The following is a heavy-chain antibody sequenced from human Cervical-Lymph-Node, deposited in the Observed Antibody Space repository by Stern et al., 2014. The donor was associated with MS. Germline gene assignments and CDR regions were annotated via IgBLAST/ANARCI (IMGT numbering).Heavy chain of an antibody. J-gene: IGHJ5*02. CDR1: GFTFSSYS. CDR3: ARGAYYYYDSSGSYRFDP. Sequence: EVQLVESGGGLVKPGGSLRLSCAASGFTFSSYSMNWVRQAPGKGLEWVSSISSSSSYIYYADSVKGRFTISRDNAKNSLYLQMNSLRAEDTAVYYCARGAYYYYDSSGSYRFDPWGQGTLVTVSS. D-gene: IGHD3-22*01. CDR2: ISSSSSYI. V-gene: IGHV3-21*01.